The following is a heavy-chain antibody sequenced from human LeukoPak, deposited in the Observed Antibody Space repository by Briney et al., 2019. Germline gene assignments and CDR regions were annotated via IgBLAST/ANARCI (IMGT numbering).Heavy chain of an antibody. V-gene: IGHV4-38-2*01. CDR2: IYHGGST. CDR1: GYSISSGYY. D-gene: IGHD3-10*01. Sequence: PSETLSLTCAVSGYSISSGYYWGWIRQPPGKGLEWIGSIYHGGSTYYNPSLKSRVTISGDTSKNQFSLKLSSVTAADTAVYYCARSPMVRGLTFDYWGQGTLVTVSS. CDR3: ARSPMVRGLTFDY. J-gene: IGHJ4*02.